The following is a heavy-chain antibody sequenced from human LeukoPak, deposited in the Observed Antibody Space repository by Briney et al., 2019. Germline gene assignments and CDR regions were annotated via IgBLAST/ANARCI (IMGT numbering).Heavy chain of an antibody. V-gene: IGHV3-30*18. CDR3: AKSWRIDY. D-gene: IGHD6-13*01. Sequence: GGSLRLSCAASGFTFSSYGTHWVRQAPGKGLEWVAVISYDGSNKYYADSVKGRFTISRDNSKNTLYLQMNSLRAEDTAVYYCAKSWRIDYWGQGTLVTVSS. CDR2: ISYDGSNK. CDR1: GFTFSSYG. J-gene: IGHJ4*02.